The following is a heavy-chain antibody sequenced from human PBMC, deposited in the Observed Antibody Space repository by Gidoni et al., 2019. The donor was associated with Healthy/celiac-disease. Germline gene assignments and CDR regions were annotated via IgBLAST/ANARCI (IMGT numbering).Heavy chain of an antibody. CDR3: AARATTPVYYYYGMDV. J-gene: IGHJ6*02. Sequence: QVQLQESGPGLVKPSETLSLTCTVSGGSISSYYWSWIRQPPGKGLEWIGYIYYSGSTNYNPSLKSRVTISVDTSKNQFSLKLSSVTAADTAVYYCAARATTPVYYYYGMDVWGQGTTVTVSS. CDR1: GGSISSYY. D-gene: IGHD1-1*01. CDR2: IYYSGST. V-gene: IGHV4-59*01.